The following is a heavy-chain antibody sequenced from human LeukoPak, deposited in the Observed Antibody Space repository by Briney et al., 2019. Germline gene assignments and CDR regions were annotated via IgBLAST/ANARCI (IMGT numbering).Heavy chain of an antibody. Sequence: GGSLRLSCAASGFSVSTNYMSWVRQAPGKRLEWVSGINWNGDDTGYADSVKGRFTISRDNAKNSLYLEMSSLRAEDTALYYCAREWEGCSTTDCPFDYWGQGTLVTVSS. J-gene: IGHJ4*02. CDR2: INWNGDDT. D-gene: IGHD2-2*01. CDR3: AREWEGCSTTDCPFDY. V-gene: IGHV3-20*04. CDR1: GFSVSTNY.